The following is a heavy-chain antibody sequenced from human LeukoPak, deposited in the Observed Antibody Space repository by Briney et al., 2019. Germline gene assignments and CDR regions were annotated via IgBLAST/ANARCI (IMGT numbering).Heavy chain of an antibody. CDR1: GGSISSGSYY. D-gene: IGHD5-18*01. Sequence: PSETLSLTCTVSGGSISSGSYYWSWIRQPAGKGLEWIVRIYTSGSTNYNPSLKSRVTISLDTSKNQFSLKLSSVTAADTAVYYCARHDFLIQLWSPAAAWFDPWGQGTLVTVSS. CDR2: IYTSGST. J-gene: IGHJ5*02. V-gene: IGHV4-61*02. CDR3: ARHDFLIQLWSPAAAWFDP.